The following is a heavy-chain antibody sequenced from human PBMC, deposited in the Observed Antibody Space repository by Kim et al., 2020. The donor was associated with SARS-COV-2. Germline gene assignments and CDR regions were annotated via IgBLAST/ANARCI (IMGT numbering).Heavy chain of an antibody. Sequence: GGSLRLSCAASGFTFSSYGMHWVRQAPGKGLEWVAVISYDGSNKYYADSVKGRFTISRDNSKNTLYLQMNSLRAEDTAVYYCAKDLDSYGGDYYYSGMDVWGQGTTVTVSS. D-gene: IGHD5-18*01. CDR2: ISYDGSNK. CDR3: AKDLDSYGGDYYYSGMDV. V-gene: IGHV3-30*18. J-gene: IGHJ6*01. CDR1: GFTFSSYG.